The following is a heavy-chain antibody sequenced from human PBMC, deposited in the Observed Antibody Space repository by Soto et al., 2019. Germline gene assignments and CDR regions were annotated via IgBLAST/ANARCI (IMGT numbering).Heavy chain of an antibody. J-gene: IGHJ6*03. D-gene: IGHD2-15*01. CDR1: GYTFTGYY. Sequence: ASVKVSCKASGYTFTGYYMHWVRQAPGQGLEWIGWINPNSGGTNYAQKFQGWVTMTRDTSISTAYMELSRLRSDDTAVYYCVRGPIGYCSGGSCYNGAYYYYMDVWGKGTTVTVSS. CDR3: VRGPIGYCSGGSCYNGAYYYYMDV. CDR2: INPNSGGT. V-gene: IGHV1-2*04.